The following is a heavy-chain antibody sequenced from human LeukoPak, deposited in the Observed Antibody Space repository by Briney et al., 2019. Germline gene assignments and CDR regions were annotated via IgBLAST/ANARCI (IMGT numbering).Heavy chain of an antibody. CDR3: ARDLPYYYDSSGYQNDY. CDR1: GYTFTGYY. Sequence: ASVTVSCTASGYTFTGYYMHWVRQAPGQGLEWMGWINPNSGGTNYAQKFQGRVTMTRDTSISTAYMELSRLRSDDTAVYYCARDLPYYYDSSGYQNDYWGQGTLVTVPS. CDR2: INPNSGGT. J-gene: IGHJ4*02. D-gene: IGHD3-22*01. V-gene: IGHV1-2*02.